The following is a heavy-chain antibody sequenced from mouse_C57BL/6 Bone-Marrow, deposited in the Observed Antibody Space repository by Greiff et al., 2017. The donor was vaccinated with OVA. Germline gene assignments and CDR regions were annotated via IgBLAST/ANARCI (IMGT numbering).Heavy chain of an antibody. J-gene: IGHJ2*01. CDR2: IHPSDSDT. D-gene: IGHD1-1*01. CDR1: GYTFTSYW. V-gene: IGHV1-74*01. CDR3: TIAPYYCGLGY. Sequence: QVQLKQPGAELVKPGASVKVSCKASGYTFTSYWMHWVKQRPGQGLEWIGRIHPSDSDTNYNQKFKGKATLTVDKSSSTASMQLRSLTSEDSAVYFCTIAPYYCGLGYWGQGTTLTGSS.